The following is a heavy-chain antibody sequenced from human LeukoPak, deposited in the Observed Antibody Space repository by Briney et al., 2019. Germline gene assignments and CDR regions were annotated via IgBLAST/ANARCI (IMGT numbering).Heavy chain of an antibody. V-gene: IGHV3-30*18. CDR1: GFTFSNYG. J-gene: IGHJ4*02. CDR3: AKVLSGSQDY. D-gene: IGHD1-26*01. Sequence: GGSLRLSCAGAGFTFSNYGMHWVRQAPGKGLEWVAVISYEGRTTYYADSVKGRFTISRDNSKNTVYLQMNSLRAEDTAVYYCAKVLSGSQDYWGQGTLVTVFS. CDR2: ISYEGRTT.